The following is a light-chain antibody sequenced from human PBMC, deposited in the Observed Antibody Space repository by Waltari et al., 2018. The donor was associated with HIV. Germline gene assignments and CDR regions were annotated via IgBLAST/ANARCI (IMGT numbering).Light chain of an antibody. CDR3: QQYSNWPRT. CDR1: QSVSSN. CDR2: GAS. J-gene: IGKJ1*01. V-gene: IGKV3-15*01. Sequence: EIVMTQSPPTLSVSPGERATLSCRASQSVSSNLAWYQHKPGQAPRLFIYGASTRATGIPARFSGSGSGTDFTLTISSLQSEDFAVYYCQQYSNWPRTFGQGTKVEIK.